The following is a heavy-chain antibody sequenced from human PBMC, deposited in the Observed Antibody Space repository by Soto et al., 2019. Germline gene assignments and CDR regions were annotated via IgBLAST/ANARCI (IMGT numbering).Heavy chain of an antibody. D-gene: IGHD3-10*01. CDR1: GFSFSHYW. CDR2: ISPDGRTT. CDR3: ADSWLPTSY. Sequence: GGSLRLSCAASGFSFSHYWMHWVRQAPGKGLVWVSRISPDGRTTTYADSVKGRFTISRDNAKSTLYLQMNSLTVEDGVAYYCADSWLPTSYWGPGTLVTVSS. V-gene: IGHV3-74*01. J-gene: IGHJ4*02.